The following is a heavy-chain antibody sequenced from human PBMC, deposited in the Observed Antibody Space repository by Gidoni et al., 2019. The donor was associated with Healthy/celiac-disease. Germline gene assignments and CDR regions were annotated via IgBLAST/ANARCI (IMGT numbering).Heavy chain of an antibody. CDR2: IYYSGST. CDR1: GGSLSSCGYS. D-gene: IGHD1-1*01. Sequence: QVQLQESGPGLVKPSQTLSLPCTVSGGSLSSCGYSWSWIRQNPGKGLEWIGYIYYSGSTYYNTSLKSRVTISGDTSKNQLSLKLSSVTAADTAVYYWARAPLSAVRRWNDVDACDIWGQGTMVTVSA. J-gene: IGHJ3*02. V-gene: IGHV4-31*03. CDR3: ARAPLSAVRRWNDVDACDI.